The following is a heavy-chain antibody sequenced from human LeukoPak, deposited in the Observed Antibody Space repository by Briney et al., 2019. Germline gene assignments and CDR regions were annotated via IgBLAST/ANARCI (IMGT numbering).Heavy chain of an antibody. Sequence: GGSLRLSCAASGFTFSSYGMHWVRQAPGKGLEWVAVISYDGSNKYYADSVKGRFTISGDNSKNTLYLQMNSLRAEDTAVYYCAKGEDYGDFDYWGQGTLVTVSS. V-gene: IGHV3-30*18. CDR2: ISYDGSNK. D-gene: IGHD4-17*01. J-gene: IGHJ4*02. CDR1: GFTFSSYG. CDR3: AKGEDYGDFDY.